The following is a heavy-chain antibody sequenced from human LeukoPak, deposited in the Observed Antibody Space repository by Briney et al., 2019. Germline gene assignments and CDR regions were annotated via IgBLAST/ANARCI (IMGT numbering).Heavy chain of an antibody. Sequence: ASVKVPCKASGYTFTSYAMHWVRQAPGQRLEWMGWSNAGNGNTKYSQEFQGRVTITRDTYASTAYMELSSLRSEDMAVYYCARGGFRCSGGSCYPEMPDYRGQGTLVTVSS. CDR1: GYTFTSYA. D-gene: IGHD2-15*01. CDR2: SNAGNGNT. CDR3: ARGGFRCSGGSCYPEMPDY. J-gene: IGHJ4*02. V-gene: IGHV1-3*02.